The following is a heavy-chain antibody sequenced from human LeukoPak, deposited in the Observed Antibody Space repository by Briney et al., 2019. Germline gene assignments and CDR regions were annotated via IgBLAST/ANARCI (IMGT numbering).Heavy chain of an antibody. D-gene: IGHD1-26*01. CDR3: VRLSWELGDGGVT. CDR2: INIDGSST. Sequence: GSLRLSCAASGFTFSSYWMHWVRQGPGKGLEWISRINIDGSSTTYADSVKGRFTISRDNAKNTLYLQMNSLRAEDTAVYYCVRLSWELGDGGVTLGQGTLVTVSS. J-gene: IGHJ5*02. CDR1: GFTFSSYW. V-gene: IGHV3-74*01.